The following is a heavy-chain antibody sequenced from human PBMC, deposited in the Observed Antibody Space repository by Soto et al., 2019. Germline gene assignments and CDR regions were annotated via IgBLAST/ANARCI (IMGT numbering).Heavy chain of an antibody. CDR3: ARDARQYYDFWRGCWFDP. CDR1: GGTFSSYA. CDR2: IIPIFGTA. V-gene: IGHV1-69*01. D-gene: IGHD3-3*01. J-gene: IGHJ5*02. Sequence: QVQLVQSGAEVKKPGSSVKVSCKASGGTFSSYAISWVRQAPGQGLEWMGWIIPIFGTANYAQKFQGRVPITADEATSTAYMELSSLRSEDTAVYYCARDARQYYDFWRGCWFDPWGQGTLVTVSS.